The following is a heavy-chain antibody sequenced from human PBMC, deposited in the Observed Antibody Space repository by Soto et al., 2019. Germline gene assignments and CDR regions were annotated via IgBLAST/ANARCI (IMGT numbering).Heavy chain of an antibody. CDR3: ARDRFPPGVAVAAYNWFDP. Sequence: SETLSLTCTVSGGSISSYYWSWIRQPPGKGLEWIGYIYYSGSTNYNPSLKSRVTISVDTSKNQFSLKLGSVTAADTAVYYCARDRFPPGVAVAAYNWFDPWGQGTLVTVSS. V-gene: IGHV4-59*01. J-gene: IGHJ5*02. CDR2: IYYSGST. D-gene: IGHD6-19*01. CDR1: GGSISSYY.